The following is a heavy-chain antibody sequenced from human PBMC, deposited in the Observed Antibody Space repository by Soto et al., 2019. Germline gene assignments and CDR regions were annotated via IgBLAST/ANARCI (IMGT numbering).Heavy chain of an antibody. CDR2: IYPGDSDT. J-gene: IGHJ6*02. CDR3: ARQGTSSVVGMDV. CDR1: GYSFTSYW. D-gene: IGHD2-15*01. Sequence: GESLKISCKGAGYSFTSYWIGWVRQMPGKGLEWMGIIYPGDSDTRYSPSFQGQVTISADKSISTAYLQWSSLKASDTAMYYCARQGTSSVVGMDVWGQGTTVTVSS. V-gene: IGHV5-51*01.